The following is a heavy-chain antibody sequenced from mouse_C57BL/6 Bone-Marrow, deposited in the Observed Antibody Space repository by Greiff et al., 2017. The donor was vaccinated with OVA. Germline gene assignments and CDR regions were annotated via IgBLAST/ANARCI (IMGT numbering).Heavy chain of an antibody. J-gene: IGHJ4*01. CDR2: IWGVGST. Sequence: VKLMESGPGLVAPSQCLSITCTVSGFSFTSYGVDWVRQSPGKGLEWLGVIWGVGSTTYNSAPKSRLSISKDNSKSQVFLKMNSLQTDDTAMYYCAIYDGYLMDYWGQGTSVTVSS. V-gene: IGHV2-6*01. CDR3: AIYDGYLMDY. D-gene: IGHD2-3*01. CDR1: GFSFTSYG.